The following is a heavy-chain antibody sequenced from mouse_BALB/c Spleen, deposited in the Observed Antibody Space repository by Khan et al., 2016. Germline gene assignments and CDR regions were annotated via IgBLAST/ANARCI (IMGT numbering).Heavy chain of an antibody. Sequence: VQLQESGPGLVKPSQSLFLACSITGFSITSGYYWIWIRQSPGKPLEWMGYITHSGETFYNPSLKSPISITRETSKNQFFLQLNSVTTEDTAMYYCAGDDYGYWYVDVWGAEATVTVAS. CDR3: AGDDYGYWYVDV. J-gene: IGHJ1*01. CDR1: GFSITSGYY. D-gene: IGHD1-1*01. V-gene: IGHV12-3*02. CDR2: ITHSGET.